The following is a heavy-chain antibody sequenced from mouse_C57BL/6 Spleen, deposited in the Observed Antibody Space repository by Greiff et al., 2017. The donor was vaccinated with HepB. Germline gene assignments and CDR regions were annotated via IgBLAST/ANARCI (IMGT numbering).Heavy chain of an antibody. Sequence: VMLVESGPGLVQPSQSLSITCTVSGFSLTSYGVHWVRQSPGKGLEWLGVIWSGGSTDYNAAFISRLSISKDNSKSQVFFKMNSLQADDTAIYYCARNSTGSSYAFDYWGQGTTLTVSS. D-gene: IGHD1-1*01. V-gene: IGHV2-2*01. CDR3: ARNSTGSSYAFDY. CDR1: GFSLTSYG. CDR2: IWSGGST. J-gene: IGHJ2*01.